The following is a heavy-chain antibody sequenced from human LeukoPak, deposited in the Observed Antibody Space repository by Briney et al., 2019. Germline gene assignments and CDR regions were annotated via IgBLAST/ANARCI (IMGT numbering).Heavy chain of an antibody. CDR3: ARQTGTPLPSIFDY. CDR1: GFTFSSYG. J-gene: IGHJ4*02. Sequence: GGTLRLSCAASGFTFSSYGMSWVRQAPGKGLEWVSAISGSGGSTYYADSVKGRFTISRDNSKNTLYLQMNSLRAEDTAVYYCARQTGTPLPSIFDYWGQGTLVTVSS. V-gene: IGHV3-23*01. CDR2: ISGSGGST. D-gene: IGHD1-1*01.